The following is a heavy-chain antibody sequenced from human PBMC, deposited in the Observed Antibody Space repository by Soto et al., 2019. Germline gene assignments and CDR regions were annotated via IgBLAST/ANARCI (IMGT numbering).Heavy chain of an antibody. J-gene: IGHJ6*02. CDR3: TVSGAHYYSPLDA. CDR1: GFIFSASA. CDR2: IRSKANNYAT. Sequence: EVQLVESGGGLVQPGGSLKLSCAASGFIFSASAVHWVRQASGNGLEWIGRIRSKANNYATGYAASVNGRFTISRDDSKNAAYLQVNSLKTEDTAVYYCTVSGAHYYSPLDAWGQGTSVTVSS. V-gene: IGHV3-73*01. D-gene: IGHD3-10*01.